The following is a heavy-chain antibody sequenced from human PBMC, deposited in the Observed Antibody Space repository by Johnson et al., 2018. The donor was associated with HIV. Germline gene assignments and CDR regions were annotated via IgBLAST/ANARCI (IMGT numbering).Heavy chain of an antibody. D-gene: IGHD6-19*01. CDR1: AFAFSSYV. J-gene: IGHJ3*02. CDR2: ISYHGSNK. Sequence: QVQLVESGGGVVQPGRSLRLSCAASAFAFSSYVMHWVRQAPGKGLEWVAVISYHGSNKYYADSVKGRFTISRDNSKNTLYLQMNSLRAEDTAVYYCAKGGSAVAVAFDIWGQGTMVTVSS. V-gene: IGHV3-30*18. CDR3: AKGGSAVAVAFDI.